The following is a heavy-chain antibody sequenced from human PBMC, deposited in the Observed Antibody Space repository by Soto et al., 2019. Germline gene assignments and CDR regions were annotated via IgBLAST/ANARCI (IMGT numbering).Heavy chain of an antibody. CDR3: AKHDYGSYKPHDI. D-gene: IGHD4-17*01. J-gene: IGHJ3*02. CDR2: IGLYSDDT. V-gene: IGHV3-23*01. Sequence: EVQLLESGGGLVQPGESLRVSCAASGFTFSSYAMTWVRQAPGKGLDWVSSIGLYSDDTYYADSVKGRFTVSRDNSKNTLYLQMHSLRAEDTAVYYCAKHDYGSYKPHDIWGQGTMVTVSS. CDR1: GFTFSSYA.